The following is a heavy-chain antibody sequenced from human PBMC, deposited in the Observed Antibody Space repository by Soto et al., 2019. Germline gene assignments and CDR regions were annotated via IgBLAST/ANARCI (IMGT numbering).Heavy chain of an antibody. CDR2: ISYDGSNK. CDR3: AREVNVHYYGMDV. V-gene: IGHV3-30-3*01. CDR1: GFTFSSYA. J-gene: IGHJ6*02. Sequence: GGSLRLSCAASGFTFSSYAMHWVRQAPGKGLEWVAVISYDGSNKYYADSVKGRFTISRDNSKNTLYLQMNSLRAEDTAVYYCAREVNVHYYGMDVWGQGTTVTVSS. D-gene: IGHD2-8*01.